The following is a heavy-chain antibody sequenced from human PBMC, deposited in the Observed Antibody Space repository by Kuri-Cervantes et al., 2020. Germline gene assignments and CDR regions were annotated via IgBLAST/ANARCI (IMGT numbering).Heavy chain of an antibody. CDR1: GGYISDSY. J-gene: IGHJ4*02. V-gene: IGHV4-59*01. CDR2: VHYTGTT. D-gene: IGHD5-24*01. Sequence: SETLSLTCTVSGGYISDSYWSWIRQSPEKGLEWIGYVHYTGTTTYNPSLWSRLTISLDTSKNQFSLTLNSVTAADTAVYYCASLDNYNFGHWGQGTLVTVSS. CDR3: ASLDNYNFGH.